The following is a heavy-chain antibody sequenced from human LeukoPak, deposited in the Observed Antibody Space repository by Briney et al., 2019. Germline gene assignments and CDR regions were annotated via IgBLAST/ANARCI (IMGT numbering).Heavy chain of an antibody. Sequence: GGSLRLSCAASGFTFSSYAMHWVRQAPGKGLEWVAVISYDGSNKYYADSVKGRFTISRDNSKNTLYLQMNSLRAEDTAVYYCAKDRLAVALGPHFDYWGQGTLVTVSS. J-gene: IGHJ4*02. CDR1: GFTFSSYA. CDR3: AKDRLAVALGPHFDY. CDR2: ISYDGSNK. V-gene: IGHV3-30-3*01. D-gene: IGHD6-19*01.